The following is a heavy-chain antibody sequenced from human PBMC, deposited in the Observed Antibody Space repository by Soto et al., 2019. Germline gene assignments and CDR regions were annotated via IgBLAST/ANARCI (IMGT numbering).Heavy chain of an antibody. CDR3: ARDGWFSALRLPFGLDV. V-gene: IGHV1-46*01. J-gene: IGHJ6*02. Sequence: QVQLVQSGAEVKKPGASVKVSCKASGYTFSNYYRHWVRQAPGQGLEWRGIINPNGGSTTYAQKFPGMFTMTRDTSTSTYDMELSSLTSEDTALYYCARDGWFSALRLPFGLDVWGQGTTVTVSS. CDR1: GYTFSNYY. CDR2: INPNGGST. D-gene: IGHD3-3*01.